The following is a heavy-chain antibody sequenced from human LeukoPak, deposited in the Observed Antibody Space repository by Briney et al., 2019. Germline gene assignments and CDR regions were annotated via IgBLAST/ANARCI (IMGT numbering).Heavy chain of an antibody. CDR2: INSDGSST. CDR1: GFTFDDYA. CDR3: ARVLKHPTKTSRYCGGDCYFDY. D-gene: IGHD2-21*02. Sequence: AGGSLRLSCAASGFTFDDYAMHWVRQAPGKGLVWVSRINSDGSSTSYADSVKGRFTISRDNAKNTLYLQMNSLRAEDTAVYYCARVLKHPTKTSRYCGGDCYFDYWGQGTLVTVSS. V-gene: IGHV3-74*01. J-gene: IGHJ4*02.